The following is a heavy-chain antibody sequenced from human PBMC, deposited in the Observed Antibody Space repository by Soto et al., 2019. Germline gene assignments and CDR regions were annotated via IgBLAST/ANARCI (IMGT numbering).Heavy chain of an antibody. CDR3: ARVLEFRDGYISHFDF. Sequence: QVQLVQSGAEVKKPGSSVKISCKASGGTFRNYPFIWVRQAPGQGLEWMGGIIPIFGTPNYAQKFQGRVTITADESTTTVYMELSSLRSDDTAVYYCARVLEFRDGYISHFDFWGQGTLVTVSS. D-gene: IGHD1-1*01. J-gene: IGHJ4*02. CDR1: GGTFRNYP. V-gene: IGHV1-69*01. CDR2: IIPIFGTP.